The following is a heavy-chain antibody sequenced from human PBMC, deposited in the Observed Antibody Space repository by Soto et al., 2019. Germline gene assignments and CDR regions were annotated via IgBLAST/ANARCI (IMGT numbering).Heavy chain of an antibody. D-gene: IGHD6-19*01. Sequence: GGSLRLSCAASGFTFSSYAMHWARQAPGKGLEWVSAISGSGGSTYYADSVKGRFTISRDNSKNTLYLQMNSLRAEDTAVYYCAKDPAGTSPLVEWLAKPYYFDYWGQGTLVTVSS. CDR2: ISGSGGST. J-gene: IGHJ4*02. CDR3: AKDPAGTSPLVEWLAKPYYFDY. V-gene: IGHV3-23*01. CDR1: GFTFSSYA.